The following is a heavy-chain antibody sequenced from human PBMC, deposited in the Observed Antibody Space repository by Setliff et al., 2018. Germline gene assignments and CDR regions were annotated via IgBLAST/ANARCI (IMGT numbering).Heavy chain of an antibody. Sequence: SETLSLTCTVSGGSISSGVYYWAWIRQPPGKGLEWIGRIYYRGDTYYNTSLKSRLTLSVDTSKNQVSLNLRSVTAADTAVYYCARTGTYRYFDYWGQGTQVTVSS. D-gene: IGHD1-1*01. V-gene: IGHV4-39*01. CDR3: ARTGTYRYFDY. CDR1: GGSISSGVYY. CDR2: IYYRGDT. J-gene: IGHJ4*02.